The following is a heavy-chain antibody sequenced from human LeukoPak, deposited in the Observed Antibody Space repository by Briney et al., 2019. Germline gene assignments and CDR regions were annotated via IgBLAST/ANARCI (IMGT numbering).Heavy chain of an antibody. CDR1: GFTFSSYI. Sequence: PGGSLRLSCAAPGFTFSSYIINWVRQAPGKGLEWISSISSSSNYIYYADSVKGRFTISRDNAKNSLYLQMNSLRAEDTAVYYCARDLYGDYGYWGQGTLVTVSS. J-gene: IGHJ4*02. CDR2: ISSSSNYI. V-gene: IGHV3-21*01. CDR3: ARDLYGDYGY. D-gene: IGHD4-17*01.